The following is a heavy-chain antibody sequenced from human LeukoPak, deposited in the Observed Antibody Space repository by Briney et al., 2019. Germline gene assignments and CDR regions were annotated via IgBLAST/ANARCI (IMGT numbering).Heavy chain of an antibody. D-gene: IGHD2-2*01. Sequence: SETLSLTCTVSGGSISSYYWSWIRQPAGKGLEWIGSIYYSGNTYYNPSLKSRVTILVDTSKNQFSLKLSSVTAADTAVYYCARVGQLAFDYWGQGTLVTISS. CDR3: ARVGQLAFDY. CDR1: GGSISSYY. J-gene: IGHJ4*02. V-gene: IGHV4-4*07. CDR2: IYYSGNT.